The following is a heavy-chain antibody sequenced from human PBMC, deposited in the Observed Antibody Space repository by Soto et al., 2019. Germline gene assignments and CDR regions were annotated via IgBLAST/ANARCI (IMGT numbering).Heavy chain of an antibody. CDR1: GGSISSSSYY. J-gene: IGHJ4*02. CDR2: IYYSGST. CDR3: ARQWTAGPPLDY. V-gene: IGHV4-39*01. Sequence: LSLTCTVSGGSISSSSYYWGWIRQPPGKGLEWVGSIYYSGSTYYNPSLKSRVTISVDTSKNQFSLKLSSVTAADTAVYYCARQWTAGPPLDYWGQGTLVTVSS. D-gene: IGHD5-12*01.